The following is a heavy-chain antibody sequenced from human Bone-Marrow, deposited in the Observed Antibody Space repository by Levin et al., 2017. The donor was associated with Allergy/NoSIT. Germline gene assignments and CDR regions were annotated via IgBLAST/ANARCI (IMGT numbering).Heavy chain of an antibody. Sequence: ASVKVSCKASGFIFTNHGINWVRQAPGRGLEWIGWISAYNGKTNYAHSMQGRVTMTTDTSTRTAYMELRSLRSDDTAGYYCARAIGVVRNDYYYTHGMDIWGQGTTVTVSS. D-gene: IGHD3-3*01. CDR2: ISAYNGKT. J-gene: IGHJ6*02. CDR1: GFIFTNHG. V-gene: IGHV1-18*01. CDR3: ARAIGVVRNDYYYTHGMDI.